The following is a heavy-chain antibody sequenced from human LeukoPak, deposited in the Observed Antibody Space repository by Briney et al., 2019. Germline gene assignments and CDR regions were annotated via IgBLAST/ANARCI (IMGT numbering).Heavy chain of an antibody. CDR3: AREMVRGVM. CDR1: GDSITNYNYY. Sequence: SETLSLTCTVSGDSITNYNYYWSWVRQPAGKGLEWIGRVYPRGNTNYNPYNPSLTGRVSISIDASRNQFSLILTSVTAADTAVYYCAREMVRGVMWGQGTLVTVSS. CDR2: VYPRGNT. J-gene: IGHJ4*02. V-gene: IGHV4-61*02. D-gene: IGHD3-10*01.